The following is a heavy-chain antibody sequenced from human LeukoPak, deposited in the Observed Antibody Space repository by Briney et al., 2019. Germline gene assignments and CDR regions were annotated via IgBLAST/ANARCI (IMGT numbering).Heavy chain of an antibody. J-gene: IGHJ4*02. Sequence: GGSLRLSCAASGFTFSSYSMNWVRQAPGKGLEWVSSITSSSSYIYYADSVKGRFTISRDSSKNTLYLQMNRLRAEDAAVYYCAKAPVTTCSGAYCYPFDYWGQGTLVTVSS. D-gene: IGHD2-21*01. V-gene: IGHV3-21*04. CDR3: AKAPVTTCSGAYCYPFDY. CDR2: ITSSSSYI. CDR1: GFTFSSYS.